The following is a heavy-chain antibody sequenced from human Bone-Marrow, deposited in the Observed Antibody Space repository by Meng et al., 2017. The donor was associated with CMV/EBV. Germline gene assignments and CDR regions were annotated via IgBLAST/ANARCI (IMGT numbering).Heavy chain of an antibody. V-gene: IGHV3-66*02. CDR2: IYSGGST. CDR3: SIDGGGKGVAFDI. CDR1: GFTVSSNY. Sequence: GESLKISCAAPGFTVSSNYMSWVRQAPGKGLEWVSVIYSGGSTYYADSVKGRFTISRDNSKNTLYFQMNSLGAEDTAVYYWSIDGGGKGVAFDIWGQGTMVTVSS. D-gene: IGHD3-10*01. J-gene: IGHJ3*02.